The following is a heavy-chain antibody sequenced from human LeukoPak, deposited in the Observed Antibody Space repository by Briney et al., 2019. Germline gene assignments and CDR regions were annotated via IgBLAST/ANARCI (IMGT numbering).Heavy chain of an antibody. V-gene: IGHV3-15*01. J-gene: IGHJ4*02. Sequence: GGSLRLSCAASGFTFSNAWMSWVRQAPGKGLEWVGRIKSKTDGGTTDYAAPVKGRFTISRDDSKNTLYLQMNSLKTEDTAVYYCTTGVGATRTLDYWGQGTLVTVSS. CDR2: IKSKTDGGTT. CDR1: GFTFSNAW. D-gene: IGHD1-26*01. CDR3: TTGVGATRTLDY.